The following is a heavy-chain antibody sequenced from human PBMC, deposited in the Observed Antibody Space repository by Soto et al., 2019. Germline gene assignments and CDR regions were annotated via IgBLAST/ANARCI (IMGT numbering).Heavy chain of an antibody. D-gene: IGHD1-26*01. CDR1: GFTFSSSW. V-gene: IGHV3-74*01. CDR2: ISGDGGTT. Sequence: GGSLRLSCAASGFTFSSSWMYWFRQAPGKGLVWVSGISGDGGTTTHADSVKGRFTISRDNAKNTLYLQMNSLRVEDTAVYYCARAGLLASGDYWGQGTLVTVSS. CDR3: ARAGLLASGDY. J-gene: IGHJ4*02.